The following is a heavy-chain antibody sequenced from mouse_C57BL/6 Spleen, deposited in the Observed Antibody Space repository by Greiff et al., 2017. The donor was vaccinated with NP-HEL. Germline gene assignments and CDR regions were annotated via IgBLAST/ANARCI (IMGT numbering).Heavy chain of an antibody. J-gene: IGHJ3*01. CDR1: GYTFTSYW. CDR3: ARGDSSGYVKFAY. CDR2: IHPNSGST. Sequence: QVQLQQPGAELVKPGASVKLSCKASGYTFTSYWMHWVKQRPGQGLEWIGMIHPNSGSTNYNEKFKSKATLTVDKSSSTAYMQLGSLTSEDSAVYYCARGDSSGYVKFAYWGQGTLVTVSA. V-gene: IGHV1-64*01. D-gene: IGHD3-2*02.